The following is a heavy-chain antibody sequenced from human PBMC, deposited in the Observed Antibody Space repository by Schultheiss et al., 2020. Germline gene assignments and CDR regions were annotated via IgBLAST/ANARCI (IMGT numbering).Heavy chain of an antibody. D-gene: IGHD1-26*01. Sequence: SETLSLTCAVSGGSITSNNWWSWVRQPPGKGLEWIGSIYHSGSTYYNPSLRSRVTISVDTSKNQFSLKLSSVTAADAAVYYCARLSGTYGRDCDYWGQGTLVTVSS. CDR1: GGSITSNNW. CDR2: IYHSGST. CDR3: ARLSGTYGRDCDY. J-gene: IGHJ4*02. V-gene: IGHV4-4*02.